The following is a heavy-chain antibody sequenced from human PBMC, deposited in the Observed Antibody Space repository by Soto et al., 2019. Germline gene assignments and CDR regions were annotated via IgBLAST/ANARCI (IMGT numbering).Heavy chain of an antibody. J-gene: IGHJ4*02. CDR2: MSYDGNSK. CDR3: ARDLHPYCDGDCYPR. CDR1: AFTFSSYP. Sequence: QVQLVESGGGVVQPGRSLRLSCAASAFTFSSYPMHWVRQAPGKGLEWVAVMSYDGNSKFYADSVRGRFSISRDNSRNTLYLQMNSLRADDTAVYYCARDLHPYCDGDCYPRWGQGTLVTVSS. V-gene: IGHV3-30-3*01. D-gene: IGHD2-21*02.